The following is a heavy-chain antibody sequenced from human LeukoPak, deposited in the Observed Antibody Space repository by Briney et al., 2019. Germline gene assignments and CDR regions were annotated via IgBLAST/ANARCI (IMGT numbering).Heavy chain of an antibody. D-gene: IGHD3-9*01. Sequence: QPGGSLRLSCAASGFTFNNYRMTWVRQAPGKGLEWVSYISSRYSTIYYADSVKGRFTISRDSAKNSLYLQMSSLRAEDTAVYYCARDNYDILTGYAAFDYWGQGTLVTVSS. CDR3: ARDNYDILTGYAAFDY. CDR1: GFTFNNYR. V-gene: IGHV3-48*01. CDR2: ISSRYSTI. J-gene: IGHJ4*02.